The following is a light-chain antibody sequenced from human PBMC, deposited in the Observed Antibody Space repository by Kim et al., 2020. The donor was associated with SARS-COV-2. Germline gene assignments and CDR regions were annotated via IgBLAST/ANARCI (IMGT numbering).Light chain of an antibody. V-gene: IGLV10-54*01. J-gene: IGLJ3*02. Sequence: QTATLTGTGNSNTVGNQGAAWLQQHQGHPPKLLSYRNNSRPSGISEGLSASRSGNTASLTITGLQPEDEADYYCSAWDNSLSAWVFGGGTKLTVL. CDR1: SNTVGNQG. CDR3: SAWDNSLSAWV. CDR2: RNN.